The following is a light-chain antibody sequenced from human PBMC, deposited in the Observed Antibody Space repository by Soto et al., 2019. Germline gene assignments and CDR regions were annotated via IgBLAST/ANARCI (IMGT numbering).Light chain of an antibody. CDR1: QCVSSSY. Sequence: EIVLTQSPGTLSFSPGERATLTCRARQCVSSSYLAWFQQKPGQAPRLLIYGASSRATGIPDRFSGSGSGNDFTLTISRLEPEDFAVYYCQQYGNAPFTFGPGTKVDIK. V-gene: IGKV3-20*01. CDR3: QQYGNAPFT. J-gene: IGKJ3*01. CDR2: GAS.